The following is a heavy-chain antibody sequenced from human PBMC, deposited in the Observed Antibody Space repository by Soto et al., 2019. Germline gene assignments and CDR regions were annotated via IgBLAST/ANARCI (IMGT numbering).Heavy chain of an antibody. D-gene: IGHD3-22*01. CDR2: INADTGNT. J-gene: IGHJ4*02. Sequence: ASVKVSCKASGYTFTSYGISWVRQAPGQGLEWMGWINADTGNTNYAQKFQGRVTMTTDTSASTAYMELSSLGFEDTAVYYCAEDTSGYYYWGQGTPVTVSS. V-gene: IGHV1-18*01. CDR1: GYTFTSYG. CDR3: AEDTSGYYY.